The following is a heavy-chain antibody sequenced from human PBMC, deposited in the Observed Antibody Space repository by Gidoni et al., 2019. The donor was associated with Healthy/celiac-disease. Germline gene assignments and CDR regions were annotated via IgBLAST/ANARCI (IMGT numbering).Heavy chain of an antibody. CDR1: GFPFSSYA. J-gene: IGHJ4*02. D-gene: IGHD2-2*01. Sequence: EVQLLESGGGLVQPGGSLRLSCAASGFPFSSYAMSWVRQAPGKGLEWVSAISGSGGSTYYADSVKGRFTISRDNSKNTLYLQMNSLRAEDTAVYYCAKDSPGYCSSTSCPAAFDYWGQGTLVTVSS. V-gene: IGHV3-23*01. CDR3: AKDSPGYCSSTSCPAAFDY. CDR2: ISGSGGST.